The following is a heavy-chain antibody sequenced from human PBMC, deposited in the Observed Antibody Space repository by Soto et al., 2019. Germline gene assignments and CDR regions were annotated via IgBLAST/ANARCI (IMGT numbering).Heavy chain of an antibody. CDR2: ISFEGSNQ. J-gene: IGHJ4*02. CDR3: AKAERTVVVISKTY. Sequence: GGSLRLSCAASGFTFSHYALHWVRQAPGKGLEWVALISFEGSNQFYADSVKGRFTISRDNSKNTLYLQMNSLRADDTAVYYFAKAERTVVVISKTYWGRGTLVTVSS. D-gene: IGHD2-21*01. V-gene: IGHV3-30-3*01. CDR1: GFTFSHYA.